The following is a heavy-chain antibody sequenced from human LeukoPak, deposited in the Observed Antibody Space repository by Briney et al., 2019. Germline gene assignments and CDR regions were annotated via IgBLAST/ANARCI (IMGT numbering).Heavy chain of an antibody. Sequence: GGSLRLSCAASGFTFSSYAMHWVRQAPGKGLEWVAVISYDGSNKYYADSVKGRFTISRDNSKNTLYLQMNSLRAEDTAVYYCARGYSYGLPYFDYWGQGTLVTVSS. CDR3: ARGYSYGLPYFDY. V-gene: IGHV3-30-3*01. CDR1: GFTFSSYA. CDR2: ISYDGSNK. D-gene: IGHD5-18*01. J-gene: IGHJ4*02.